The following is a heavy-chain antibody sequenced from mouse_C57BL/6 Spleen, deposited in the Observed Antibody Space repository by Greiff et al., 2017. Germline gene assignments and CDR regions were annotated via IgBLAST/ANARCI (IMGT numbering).Heavy chain of an antibody. CDR3: ASGVVATNY. J-gene: IGHJ2*01. V-gene: IGHV1-72*01. CDR1: GYTFTSYW. CDR2: IDPNSGGT. D-gene: IGHD1-1*01. Sequence: QQSCKASGYTFTSYWMHWVKQRPGRGLEWIGRIDPNSGGTKYNEKFKSKATLTVDKPSSTAYMQLSSLTSEDSAVYYCASGVVATNYWGQGTTLTVSS.